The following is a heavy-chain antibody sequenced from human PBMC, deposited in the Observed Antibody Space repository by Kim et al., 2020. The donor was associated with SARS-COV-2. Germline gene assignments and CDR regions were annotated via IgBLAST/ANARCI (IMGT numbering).Heavy chain of an antibody. CDR2: ISSSSSYI. CDR3: ARDRDTAMGTFL. V-gene: IGHV3-21*01. Sequence: GGSLRLSCAASGFTFSSYSMNWVRQAPGKGLEWVSSISSSSSYIYYADSVKGRFTISRDNAKNSLYLQMNSLRAEDTAVYYCARDRDTAMGTFLWGQGTLVTVSS. CDR1: GFTFSSYS. J-gene: IGHJ4*02. D-gene: IGHD5-18*01.